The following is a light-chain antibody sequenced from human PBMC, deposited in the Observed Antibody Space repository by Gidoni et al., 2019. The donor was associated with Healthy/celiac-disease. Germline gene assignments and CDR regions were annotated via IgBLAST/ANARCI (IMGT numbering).Light chain of an antibody. CDR3: QQRSNWPYT. J-gene: IGKJ2*01. CDR2: DAS. CDR1: QSVSSY. V-gene: IGKV3-11*01. Sequence: EIVLTQSPATLSLSPGERATLSCRASQSVSSYLAWYQQKPGQAPRLLIYDASNRATGIPARFSGSGSGTDFTLTISSLEPEDFAVYDCQQRSNWPYTVGQGTKLEIK.